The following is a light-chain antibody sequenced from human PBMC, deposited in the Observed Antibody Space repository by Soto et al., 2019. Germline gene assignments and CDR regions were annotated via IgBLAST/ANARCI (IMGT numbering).Light chain of an antibody. V-gene: IGLV1-36*01. CDR2: YDD. CDR3: AAWDDSLNGVV. J-gene: IGLJ3*02. CDR1: GSNIGNNP. Sequence: QSVLTQPPSVSEAPRQRVTISCSGSGSNIGNNPVNWYQQLPGKAPKLLIYYDDLLSSGVSDRFSGSKSGTSASLAISGLQSEDEADYYCAAWDDSLNGVVFGGGTNLTVL.